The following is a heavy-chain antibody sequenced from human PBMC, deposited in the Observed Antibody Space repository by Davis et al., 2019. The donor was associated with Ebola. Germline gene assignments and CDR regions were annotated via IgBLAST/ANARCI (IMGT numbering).Heavy chain of an antibody. CDR1: GYTFTSYA. J-gene: IGHJ4*02. Sequence: AASVKVSCKASGYTFTSYAMHWVRQAPGQRLEWMGWINAGNGNTKYSQKFQGRVTITRDKSTSTAYMELSSLRSEDTAVYYCASSYYYDSSGYSFDYWGQGTLVTVSS. V-gene: IGHV1-3*01. D-gene: IGHD3-22*01. CDR2: INAGNGNT. CDR3: ASSYYYDSSGYSFDY.